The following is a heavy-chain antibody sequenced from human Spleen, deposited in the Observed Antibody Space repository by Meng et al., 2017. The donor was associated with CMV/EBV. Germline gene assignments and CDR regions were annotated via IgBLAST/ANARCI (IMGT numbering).Heavy chain of an antibody. D-gene: IGHD3-3*01. CDR2: ISSSGRTK. CDR3: AKDTTRSAPRYYDFWSGYYTDYYYYGMDV. Sequence: GESLKISCVASGFSFSSYSMNWVRQAPGKGLEWVSFISSSGRTKYYADAVKGRFTISRDNAKNSLYLQMNSLRAEDTALYYCAKDTTRSAPRYYDFWSGYYTDYYYYGMDVWGQGTTVTVSS. V-gene: IGHV3-48*04. CDR1: GFSFSSYS. J-gene: IGHJ6*02.